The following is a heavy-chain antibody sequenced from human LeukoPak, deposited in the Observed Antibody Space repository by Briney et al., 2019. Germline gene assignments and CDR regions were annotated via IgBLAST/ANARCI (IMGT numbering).Heavy chain of an antibody. J-gene: IGHJ4*02. CDR2: ISAYNGNT. Sequence: GASVKVSCMASGYTFTSYGISWVRQAPEQGLEWMGWISAYNGNTNYAQKLQGRVTMTTDTSTSTAYMELRSLRSDDTAVYYCARNIFTIFGLGDNYFDYWGQGALVTVSS. D-gene: IGHD3-3*01. CDR1: GYTFTSYG. V-gene: IGHV1-18*01. CDR3: ARNIFTIFGLGDNYFDY.